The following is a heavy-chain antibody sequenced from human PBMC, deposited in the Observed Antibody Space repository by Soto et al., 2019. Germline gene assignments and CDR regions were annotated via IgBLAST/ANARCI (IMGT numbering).Heavy chain of an antibody. Sequence: GGSLRLSCAASGFTFSNYNMNWVRQAPGKGLEWVSSISSSSSTIYYADSVKGRFTISRDNAKNSLYLQMNSMRDEDTAVYYCARRYYYDSSGYYYPYYYYGLDVWGQGTTVTLS. CDR2: ISSSSSTI. CDR1: GFTFSNYN. J-gene: IGHJ6*02. D-gene: IGHD3-22*01. V-gene: IGHV3-48*02. CDR3: ARRYYYDSSGYYYPYYYYGLDV.